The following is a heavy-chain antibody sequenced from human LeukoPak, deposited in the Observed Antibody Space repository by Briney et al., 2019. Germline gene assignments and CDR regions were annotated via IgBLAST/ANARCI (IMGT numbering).Heavy chain of an antibody. J-gene: IGHJ3*02. CDR2: IKSKTDGGTT. V-gene: IGHV3-15*01. Sequence: GGSLRLSCAASGFTFSNAWMSWVRQAPGKGLEWVGRIKSKTDGGTTDYAAPVKGRFTISRDDSKNTLYLQMNSLKTEDTAVYYCTVDIVAGVAFDIWGQGTMVTVSS. CDR3: TVDIVAGVAFDI. CDR1: GFTFSNAW. D-gene: IGHD5-12*01.